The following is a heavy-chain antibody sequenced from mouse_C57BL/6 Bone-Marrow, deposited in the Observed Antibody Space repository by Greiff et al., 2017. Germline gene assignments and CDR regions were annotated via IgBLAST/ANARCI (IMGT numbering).Heavy chain of an antibody. CDR3: ASIYYGYDGSY. J-gene: IGHJ3*01. Sequence: EVQGVESGGGLVQPGESLKLSCESNEYEFPSHDMSWVRQTPEKRLELVAAINSDGGSTYYPDTMERRFIISRDNTKKTLYLQMSSLRSEDTALYYCASIYYGYDGSYWGKGTLVTVSA. CDR2: INSDGGST. V-gene: IGHV5-2*01. CDR1: EYEFPSHD. D-gene: IGHD2-2*01.